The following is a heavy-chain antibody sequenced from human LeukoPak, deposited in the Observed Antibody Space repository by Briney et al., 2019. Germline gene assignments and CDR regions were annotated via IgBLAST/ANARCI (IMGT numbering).Heavy chain of an antibody. Sequence: GGSLRLSCGASGFAFNTYWMNWVRQAPGKGLEWVASINQDGSEKYYIDSGKGRFTISRDNADNSLYLQMNSLRAEDTAVYFCARDHRVAGLLFDCWGEGTLVTVSS. CDR2: INQDGSEK. V-gene: IGHV3-7*01. CDR1: GFAFNTYW. CDR3: ARDHRVAGLLFDC. J-gene: IGHJ4*02. D-gene: IGHD6-19*01.